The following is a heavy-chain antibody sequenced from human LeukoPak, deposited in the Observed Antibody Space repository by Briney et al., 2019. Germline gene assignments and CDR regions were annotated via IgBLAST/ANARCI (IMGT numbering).Heavy chain of an antibody. V-gene: IGHV1-18*01. D-gene: IGHD6-19*01. CDR1: GYTFTSYG. Sequence: ASVKVSCKASGYTFTSYGISWVRQAPGQGLEWTGWISGYNGNTNYAQKLQGRVTLTTDTSTSTAYMELGSLRSDDTAVYYCARPAVAGTKVDAFDIWGQGTMVTVSS. CDR2: ISGYNGNT. CDR3: ARPAVAGTKVDAFDI. J-gene: IGHJ3*02.